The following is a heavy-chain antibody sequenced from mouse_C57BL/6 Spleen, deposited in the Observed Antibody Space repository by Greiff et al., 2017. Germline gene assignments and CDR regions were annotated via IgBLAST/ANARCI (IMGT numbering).Heavy chain of an antibody. Sequence: QVQLQQPGAELVKPGASVKLSCKASGYTFTSDWMHWVKQRPGQGLEWIGMIHPKSGSTNYNEKFKSKATLTVDKSSSTAYMQLSSLTSEDSAVDYCASEITTVVAGDYWGQGTTLTVSS. D-gene: IGHD1-1*01. J-gene: IGHJ2*01. CDR1: GYTFTSDW. CDR2: IHPKSGST. V-gene: IGHV1-64*01. CDR3: ASEITTVVAGDY.